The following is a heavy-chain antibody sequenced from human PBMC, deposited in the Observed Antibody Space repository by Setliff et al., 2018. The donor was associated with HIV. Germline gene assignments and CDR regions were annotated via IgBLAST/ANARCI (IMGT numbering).Heavy chain of an antibody. CDR2: IYYTGST. CDR3: ARGNPDFDILTGYWSHYFGY. D-gene: IGHD3-9*01. J-gene: IGHJ4*02. V-gene: IGHV4-59*02. CDR1: GDSVSGYY. Sequence: SETLSLTCTVSGDSVSGYYWTWIRQPPGKGLEWIGDIYYTGSTNFSPSLKSRVTISLDTSKNQFSLKLSSVSAADTAMYYCARGNPDFDILTGYWSHYFGYWGQGRLVTVSS.